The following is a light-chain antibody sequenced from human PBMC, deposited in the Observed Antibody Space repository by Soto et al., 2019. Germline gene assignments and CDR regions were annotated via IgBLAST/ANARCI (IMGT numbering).Light chain of an antibody. V-gene: IGLV1-47*02. CDR1: SSNIGSNY. Sequence: QSVLTQPPSASGTPGQGVTISCSGSSSNIGSNYVYWYQQLPGTAPKLLIYNNNQRPSGVPDRFSASKSGTSASLAIRGLRSDDEADYYCSSWDGSLSGYVLGAGTKGTV. CDR2: NNN. CDR3: SSWDGSLSGYV. J-gene: IGLJ1*01.